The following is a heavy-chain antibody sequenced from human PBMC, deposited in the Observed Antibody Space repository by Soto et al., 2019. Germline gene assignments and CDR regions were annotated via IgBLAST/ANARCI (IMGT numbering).Heavy chain of an antibody. CDR3: ARVSLGDCTNGVCHISWFDP. D-gene: IGHD2-8*01. V-gene: IGHV6-1*01. J-gene: IGHJ5*02. Sequence: SQTLSLTCAISGDSVSSNSAAWNWIRQSPSRGLEWLGRTYYRSKWYNDYAVSVKSRITINPDTSKNQFSLQLNSVTPEDTAVYYCARVSLGDCTNGVCHISWFDPWGQGTLVTVSS. CDR2: TYYRSKWYN. CDR1: GDSVSSNSAA.